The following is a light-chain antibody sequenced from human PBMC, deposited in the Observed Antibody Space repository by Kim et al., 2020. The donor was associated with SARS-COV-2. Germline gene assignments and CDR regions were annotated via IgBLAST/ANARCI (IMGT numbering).Light chain of an antibody. V-gene: IGLV1-47*01. Sequence: ELTQTPSASGTPGQRVTISCSGSSSNIGSNYVYWYQQLPGTAPKLLIYRNNQRPSGVPDRFSGSKSGTSASLAISGLRSEDEADYYCAAWDDSLSGWVFGGGTQLTVL. CDR1: SSNIGSNY. CDR3: AAWDDSLSGWV. CDR2: RNN. J-gene: IGLJ3*02.